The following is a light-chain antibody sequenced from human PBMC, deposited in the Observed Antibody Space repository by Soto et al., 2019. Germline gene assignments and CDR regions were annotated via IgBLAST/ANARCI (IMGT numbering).Light chain of an antibody. CDR3: QQYDNLYA. CDR1: QSVSIN. Sequence: EIVMTQSPATLSVSPGERATLSCRASQSVSINLAWYQQKPGQAPRLLIYGASTRATGIPARFSGSGSGTEFTLPISSLQSADFAVYYCQQYDNLYAFGQGTKLEIK. CDR2: GAS. V-gene: IGKV3-15*01. J-gene: IGKJ2*01.